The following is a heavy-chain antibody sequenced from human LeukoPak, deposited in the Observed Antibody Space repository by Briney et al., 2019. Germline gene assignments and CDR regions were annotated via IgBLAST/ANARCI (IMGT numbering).Heavy chain of an antibody. CDR2: IIPIFGTE. V-gene: IGHV1-69*01. CDR1: GGTFSSYA. J-gene: IGHJ3*02. CDR3: ARDSHLYGAFDI. Sequence: GASVKVSCKASGGTFSSYAISWVRQAPGQRLEWMGGIIPIFGTENYAQKFQGRVTITADESTSTAYMELSSLRSEDTAVYYCARDSHLYGAFDIWGQGTMVTVSS. D-gene: IGHD4-17*01.